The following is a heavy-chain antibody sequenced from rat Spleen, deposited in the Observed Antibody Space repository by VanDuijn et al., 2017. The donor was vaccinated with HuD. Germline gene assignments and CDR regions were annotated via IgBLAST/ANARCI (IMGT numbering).Heavy chain of an antibody. J-gene: IGHJ3*01. Sequence: EVQLVESDGGLVQPGRSLKLSCAASGFTFTDFFMAWVRQAPTMGLEWVATISSDGASTYYRDSVRGRFIISRDDAKSTLYLQMDSLRSEDTATYYCVRQDTSGYSNWFTYWGQGTLVTVSS. V-gene: IGHV5-29*01. D-gene: IGHD4-3*01. CDR1: GFTFTDFF. CDR3: VRQDTSGYSNWFTY. CDR2: ISSDGAST.